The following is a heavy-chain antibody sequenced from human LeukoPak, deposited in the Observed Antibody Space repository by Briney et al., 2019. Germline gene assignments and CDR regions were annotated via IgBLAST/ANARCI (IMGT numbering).Heavy chain of an antibody. V-gene: IGHV3-23*01. J-gene: IGHJ4*02. D-gene: IGHD3-16*01. Sequence: PGASLRLSCAGSGFTFGIFSKSAMSWVRQAPGKGLEWVCVISGSGDTTYYADSVRGRFTISRDNSKDTLYLQMNSLRAEDTAVYYCASGRITGWYYFDNWGQGTLVTVSS. CDR3: ASGRITGWYYFDN. CDR1: GFTFGIFSKSA. CDR2: ISGSGDTT.